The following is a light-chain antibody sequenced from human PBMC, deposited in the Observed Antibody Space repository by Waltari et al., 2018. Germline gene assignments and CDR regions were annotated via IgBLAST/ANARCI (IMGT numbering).Light chain of an antibody. CDR2: YDS. V-gene: IGLV3-21*04. Sequence: SYVVTQSPSVSVAPGETARITCGGDNIGSQSVHWYQQSPGQAPVLVISYDSDRPSGIPERFSGSNSGNTATLTISWVEADDEADYYCLVWHSTTDHHGVFGGGTKLTVL. J-gene: IGLJ2*01. CDR1: NIGSQS. CDR3: LVWHSTTDHHGV.